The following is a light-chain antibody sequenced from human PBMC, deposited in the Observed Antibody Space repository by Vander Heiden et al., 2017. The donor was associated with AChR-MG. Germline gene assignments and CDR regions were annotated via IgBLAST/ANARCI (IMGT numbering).Light chain of an antibody. CDR1: QSVSSN. CDR3: QQDNNWHGT. Sequence: EIVMTQSPATLSVSPGERATLSCRASQSVSSNLAWYQQKPGQAPRLLIYGASTRATGIPARFSGSGSGTEFTLTISSLQSEDFAVYYCQQDNNWHGTFGHGTKVDIK. V-gene: IGKV3-15*01. CDR2: GAS. J-gene: IGKJ3*01.